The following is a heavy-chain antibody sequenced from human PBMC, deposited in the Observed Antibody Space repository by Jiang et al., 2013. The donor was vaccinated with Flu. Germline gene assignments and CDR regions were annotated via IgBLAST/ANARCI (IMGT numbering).Heavy chain of an antibody. D-gene: IGHD3-16*02. V-gene: IGHV1-2*02. CDR2: INPNRGDT. CDR3: ARFVTRNYYFDF. CDR1: GYTLTELS. Sequence: GAEVKKPGASVKVSCKVSGYTLTELSMHWVRQAPGKGLEWMGWINPNRGDTKYEEKFRGRVTMTRDTSTNTAHMELRGLRFDDTAIYYCARFVTRNYYFDFWGLGTLVTGLL. J-gene: IGHJ4*02.